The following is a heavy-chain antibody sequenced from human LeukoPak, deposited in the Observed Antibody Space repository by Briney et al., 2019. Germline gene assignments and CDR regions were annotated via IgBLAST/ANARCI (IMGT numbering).Heavy chain of an antibody. D-gene: IGHD5-24*01. J-gene: IGHJ3*02. Sequence: SQTLSLTCAISGDSVSSTSAAWSWIRQSPSRGLEWLGRTFYRTKWYNEYVTSVRSRITINPDTSKNQFSLQLNSVTPADTAVYYCVRGSAATMNAFDMWGQGTMVTVSS. CDR1: GDSVSSTSAA. V-gene: IGHV6-1*01. CDR3: VRGSAATMNAFDM. CDR2: TFYRTKWYN.